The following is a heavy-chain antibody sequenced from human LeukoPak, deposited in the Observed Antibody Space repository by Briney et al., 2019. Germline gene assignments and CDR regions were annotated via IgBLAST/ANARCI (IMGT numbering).Heavy chain of an antibody. CDR2: MNPNSGNT. Sequence: ASVKVSCKASGYTFTSYDINWLRQATGQGLEWMGWMNPNSGNTGYAQKFQGRVTMTEDTSTDTAYMELSSLRSEDTAVYYCATEAFYTPGYWGQGTLVTVSS. J-gene: IGHJ4*02. V-gene: IGHV1-8*01. CDR1: GYTFTSYD. D-gene: IGHD3-3*02. CDR3: ATEAFYTPGY.